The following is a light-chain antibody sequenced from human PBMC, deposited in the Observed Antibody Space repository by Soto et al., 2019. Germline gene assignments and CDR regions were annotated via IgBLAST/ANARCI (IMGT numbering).Light chain of an antibody. V-gene: IGLV2-14*01. Sequence: QSALTQPASVSGSPGQSITISCTGTSSDVGGYKYVSWYQQHPGKVPKLMIYEVSNRPSGVSNRSSGSKSGNTASLTISGLQAEDEADYYCSSYTSSSTRVFGTGTKVTVL. CDR1: SSDVGGYKY. CDR2: EVS. J-gene: IGLJ1*01. CDR3: SSYTSSSTRV.